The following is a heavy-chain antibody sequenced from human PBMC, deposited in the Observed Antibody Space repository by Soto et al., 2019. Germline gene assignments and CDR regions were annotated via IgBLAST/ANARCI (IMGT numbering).Heavy chain of an antibody. CDR2: MNPNSGNT. CDR3: ARGALRAVGVLMVYAILDYYGMDV. D-gene: IGHD2-8*01. V-gene: IGHV1-8*01. J-gene: IGHJ6*02. Sequence: QVQLVQSGAEVKKPGASVKVSCKASGYTFTSYDINWVRQATGQGLEWMGWMNPNSGNTGYAQKFQGRVTMTRNTSISTAYMELSSLRSEDTAVYYCARGALRAVGVLMVYAILDYYGMDVWGQGTTVTVSS. CDR1: GYTFTSYD.